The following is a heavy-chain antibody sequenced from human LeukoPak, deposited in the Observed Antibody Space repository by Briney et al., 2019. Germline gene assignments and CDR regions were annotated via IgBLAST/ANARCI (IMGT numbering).Heavy chain of an antibody. J-gene: IGHJ5*02. CDR2: ISSNGGST. CDR1: GFTFSSYA. V-gene: IGHV3-64*04. CDR3: ASGGGYCSSTSCYNGWFDP. D-gene: IGHD2-2*02. Sequence: PGGSLRLSCSASGFTFSSYAMHWVRQAPGKGLEYVSAISSNGGSTYYADSVKGRFTISRDNSKNTLYLQMNSLRAEDTAVYYCASGGGYCSSTSCYNGWFDPWGQGTLVTVSS.